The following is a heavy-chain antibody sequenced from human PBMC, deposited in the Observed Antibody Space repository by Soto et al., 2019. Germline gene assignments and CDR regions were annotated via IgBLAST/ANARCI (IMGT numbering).Heavy chain of an antibody. CDR1: GGSINSYY. D-gene: IGHD2-15*01. V-gene: IGHV4-59*01. CDR3: ARQSCSGGGCYSGPQDWYFSL. Sequence: QVQLQESGPGLVKPSETLSLTCTVSGGSINSYYWSWIRQPPGKGLEWIGSLSYSGNFYYNPSLNSRISISVDTSKNPFSLTLTSVAAADTSVYYCARQSCSGGGCYSGPQDWYFSLWGRGTLVTVSS. J-gene: IGHJ2*01. CDR2: LSYSGNF.